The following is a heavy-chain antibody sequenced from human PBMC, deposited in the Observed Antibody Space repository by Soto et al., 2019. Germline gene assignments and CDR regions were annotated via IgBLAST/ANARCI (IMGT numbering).Heavy chain of an antibody. CDR1: GYSFTSYW. CDR3: AGGGSSSSRDPYNWFDP. Sequence: PGESLKISCKGSGYSFTSYWIGWVRQMPGKGLEWMGIIYPGDSDTRYSPSFQGQVTISADKSISTAYLQWSSLKASDTAMYYCAGGGSSSSRDPYNWFDPWGQGTLVTVSS. V-gene: IGHV5-51*01. J-gene: IGHJ5*02. D-gene: IGHD6-6*01. CDR2: IYPGDSDT.